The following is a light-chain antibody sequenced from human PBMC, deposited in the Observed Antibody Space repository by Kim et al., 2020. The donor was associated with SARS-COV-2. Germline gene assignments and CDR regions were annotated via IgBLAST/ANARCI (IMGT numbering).Light chain of an antibody. CDR3: QQYDNLPYT. Sequence: DIQMTQSPSSLCASVGDRVTITCQASQDISNYLNWYQQKPGKAPKLLIYDASNLETGVPSRFSGSGSGTDFTFTISSLQPEDIATYYCQQYDNLPYTFGQGTKLEI. CDR1: QDISNY. CDR2: DAS. V-gene: IGKV1-33*01. J-gene: IGKJ2*01.